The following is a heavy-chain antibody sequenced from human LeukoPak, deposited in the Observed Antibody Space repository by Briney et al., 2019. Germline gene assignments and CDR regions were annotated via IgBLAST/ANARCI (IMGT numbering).Heavy chain of an antibody. J-gene: IGHJ4*02. CDR3: ARGRYYNVFFDY. Sequence: PSETLSLTCTVSGGSISSGGYYWSWIRQHPGKGLEWIGYIYYSGSTYYNPSLKSRVTISVDTSKNQFSLKLSSVTAADTAVYYCARGRYYNVFFDYWGQGTLVTVSS. V-gene: IGHV4-31*03. CDR2: IYYSGST. CDR1: GGSISSGGYY. D-gene: IGHD3-10*01.